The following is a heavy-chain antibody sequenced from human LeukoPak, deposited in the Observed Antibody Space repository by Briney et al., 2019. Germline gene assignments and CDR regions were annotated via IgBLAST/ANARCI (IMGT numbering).Heavy chain of an antibody. CDR1: GGTFISYA. CDR2: IIPIFGTA. CDR3: ARDPLGFWSGYYFQRDYYYGMDV. V-gene: IGHV1-69*13. J-gene: IGHJ6*02. D-gene: IGHD3-3*01. Sequence: SVKVSCKASGGTFISYAISWVRQAPGQGLEWMGGIIPIFGTANYAQKFQGRVTITADESTSTAYMELSSLRSEDTAVYYCARDPLGFWSGYYFQRDYYYGMDVWGQGTTVTVSS.